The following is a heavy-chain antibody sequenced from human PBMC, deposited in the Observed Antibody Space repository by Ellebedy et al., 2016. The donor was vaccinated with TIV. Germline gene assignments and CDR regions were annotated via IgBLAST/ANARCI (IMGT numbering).Heavy chain of an antibody. Sequence: GESLKISXAASGFTFSSYGMHWVRQAPGKGLEWVAVIWYDGSNKYYADSVKGRFTISRDNSKNTLYLQMNSLRAEDTAVYYCARDVGLGGYFDWLLSAYGMDVWGQGTTVTVSS. J-gene: IGHJ6*02. CDR3: ARDVGLGGYFDWLLSAYGMDV. CDR2: IWYDGSNK. V-gene: IGHV3-33*01. D-gene: IGHD3-9*01. CDR1: GFTFSSYG.